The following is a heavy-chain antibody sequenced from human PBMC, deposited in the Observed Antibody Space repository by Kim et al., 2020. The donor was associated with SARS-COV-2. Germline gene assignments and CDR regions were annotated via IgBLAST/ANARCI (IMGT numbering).Heavy chain of an antibody. J-gene: IGHJ5*02. V-gene: IGHV4-31*03. CDR1: GGSISSGGYY. CDR3: ARGLQSSITMVRGVIGWFDP. Sequence: SETLSLTCTVSGGSISSGGYYWSWIRQHPGKGLEWIGYIYYSGSTYYNPSLKSRVTISVDTSKNQFSLKLSSVTAADTAVYYCARGLQSSITMVRGVIGWFDPWGQGTLVTVSS. D-gene: IGHD3-10*01. CDR2: IYYSGST.